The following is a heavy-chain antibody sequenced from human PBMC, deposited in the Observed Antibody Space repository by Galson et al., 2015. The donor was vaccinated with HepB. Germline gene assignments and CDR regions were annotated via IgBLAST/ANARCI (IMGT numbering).Heavy chain of an antibody. V-gene: IGHV3-43*01. J-gene: IGHJ4*02. Sequence: SLRLSCAASGFTFDDYTMHWVRQAPGKGLEWVSLISWDGGSTYYADSVKGRFTISRDNSKNSLYLQMNSLRTEDTALYYCAKDHHNSIVGATLFDYWGQGTLVTVSS. CDR2: ISWDGGST. CDR3: AKDHHNSIVGATLFDY. D-gene: IGHD1-26*01. CDR1: GFTFDDYT.